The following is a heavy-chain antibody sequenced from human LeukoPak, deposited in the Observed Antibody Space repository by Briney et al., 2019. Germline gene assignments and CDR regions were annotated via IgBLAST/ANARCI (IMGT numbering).Heavy chain of an antibody. V-gene: IGHV3-23*01. CDR2: ISGSGGST. J-gene: IGHJ1*01. Sequence: GGSLRLSCAASGFTFSSYAMSWVRQAPGKGLKWVSAISGSGGSTYYADSVKGRFTISRDNSKNTLYLQMNSLRAEDTAVYYCAKSPPVVVVVAATLVQHWGQGTLVTVSS. CDR1: GFTFSSYA. D-gene: IGHD2-15*01. CDR3: AKSPPVVVVVAATLVQH.